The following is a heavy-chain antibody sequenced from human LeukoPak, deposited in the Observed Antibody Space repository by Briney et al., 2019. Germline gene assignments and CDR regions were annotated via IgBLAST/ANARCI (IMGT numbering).Heavy chain of an antibody. D-gene: IGHD2-15*01. CDR3: ARGDIVVVVAATHSFDP. CDR2: INPNSGGT. V-gene: IGHV1-2*02. CDR1: GYTFTGYY. J-gene: IGHJ5*02. Sequence: ASVKVSCKASGYTFTGYYMHWVRQAPGQGLEWMGWINPNSGGTNYAQKFQGRVTMTRDTSISTAYMELSRLRSDDTAVYYCARGDIVVVVAATHSFDPWGQGTLVTVSS.